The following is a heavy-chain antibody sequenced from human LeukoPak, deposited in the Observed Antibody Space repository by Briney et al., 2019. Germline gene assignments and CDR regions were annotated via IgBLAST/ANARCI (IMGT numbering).Heavy chain of an antibody. J-gene: IGHJ4*02. CDR2: IRYDGSNK. CDR3: ATADSDDY. CDR1: GFTFSSYG. V-gene: IGHV3-30*02. D-gene: IGHD2-15*01. Sequence: SGRSLRLSCAASGFTFSSYGMHWVRQAPGKGLEWVAFIRYDGSNKYYADSVKGRFTISRDNSKNTLYLQMNSLRAEDTAVYYCATADSDDYWGQGTLVTVSS.